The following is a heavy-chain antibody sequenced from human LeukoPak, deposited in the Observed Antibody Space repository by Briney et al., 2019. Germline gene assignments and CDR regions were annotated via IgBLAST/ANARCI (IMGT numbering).Heavy chain of an antibody. CDR1: GGTFSSYA. J-gene: IGHJ6*02. Sequence: ASVKVSCKASGGTFSSYAISWVRQAPGQGLEWMGWISAYNGNTNYAQKLQGRVTMTTDTSTSTAYMELRSLRSDDTAVYYCARGYSGYDEGDYYYGMDVWGQGTTVTVSS. CDR2: ISAYNGNT. D-gene: IGHD5-12*01. CDR3: ARGYSGYDEGDYYYGMDV. V-gene: IGHV1-18*01.